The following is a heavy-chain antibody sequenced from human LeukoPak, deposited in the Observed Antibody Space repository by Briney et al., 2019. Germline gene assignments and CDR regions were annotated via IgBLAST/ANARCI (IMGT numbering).Heavy chain of an antibody. J-gene: IGHJ2*01. D-gene: IGHD3-3*01. CDR2: IYTSGST. V-gene: IGHV4-4*07. CDR1: GGSISSYY. Sequence: SETLSLTCTVSGGSISSYYWSWIRQPAGKGLEWIGRIYTSGSTNYNPSLKSRVTMSVDTSKNQFSLKLSSVTAADTAVYYCARDWDYDFWSGYSPYWYFDLWGRGTLVTVSS. CDR3: ARDWDYDFWSGYSPYWYFDL.